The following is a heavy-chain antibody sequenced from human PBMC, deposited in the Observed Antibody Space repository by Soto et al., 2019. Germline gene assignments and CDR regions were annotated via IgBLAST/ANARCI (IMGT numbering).Heavy chain of an antibody. V-gene: IGHV1-69*01. CDR2: IIPSSGTA. D-gene: IGHD2-2*01. CDR3: ARAQGSSTSLEVYYYYYYGMDV. Sequence: QVQLVQSGAEVKKPGSSVKVSCKASGGTFSSYAISWVRQAPGQGLEWLGGIIPSSGTANDAQKFQGRVTITADESTSTAYMELSRLRSEATAVYYCARAQGSSTSLEVYYYYYYGMDVWCNGTTVTVSS. J-gene: IGHJ6*04. CDR1: GGTFSSYA.